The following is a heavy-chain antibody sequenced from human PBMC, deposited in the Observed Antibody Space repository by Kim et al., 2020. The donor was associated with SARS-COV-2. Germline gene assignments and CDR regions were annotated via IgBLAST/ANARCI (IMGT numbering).Heavy chain of an antibody. Sequence: GESLKISCKGSGYSFTSYWIGWVRQMPGKGLEWMGIIYPGDSDTRYSPSFQGQVTISADKSISTAYLQWSSLKASDTAMYYCARQPPVYSSSWYYFDYWGQGTLVTVSS. J-gene: IGHJ4*02. CDR3: ARQPPVYSSSWYYFDY. V-gene: IGHV5-51*01. D-gene: IGHD6-13*01. CDR1: GYSFTSYW. CDR2: IYPGDSDT.